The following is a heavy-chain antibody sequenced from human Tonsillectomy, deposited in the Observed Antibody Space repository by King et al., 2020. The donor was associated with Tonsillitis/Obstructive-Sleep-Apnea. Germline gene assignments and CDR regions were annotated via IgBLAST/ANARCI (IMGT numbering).Heavy chain of an antibody. V-gene: IGHV4-31*03. D-gene: IGHD1-1*01. CDR1: GGSISSGGYY. CDR3: ARWYDRSENNWFDP. Sequence: HVPLQESGPGLVKPSQTLSLTCTVSGGSISSGGYYWSWIRQHPGQGLEWIGYIYYSGSTYYNPSLKSRVTISVDTSKNQFSLKLSSVTAADTAVYYCARWYDRSENNWFDPWGQGTLVTVSS. J-gene: IGHJ5*02. CDR2: IYYSGST.